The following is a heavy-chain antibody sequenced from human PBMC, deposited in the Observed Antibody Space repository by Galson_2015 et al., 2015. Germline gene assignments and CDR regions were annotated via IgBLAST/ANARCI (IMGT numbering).Heavy chain of an antibody. CDR3: AHTGYDFWSGYPFDY. Sequence: PALVKPTQTLTLPCTFSGFSLRTSGVGVGWIRQPPGKALEWLARIYWDDDKRYSPSLKSRLTITKDTSKNQVVLTMTNMDPVDTATYYCAHTGYDFWSGYPFDYWGQGTLVTVSS. D-gene: IGHD3-3*01. J-gene: IGHJ4*02. CDR1: GFSLRTSGVG. V-gene: IGHV2-5*02. CDR2: IYWDDDK.